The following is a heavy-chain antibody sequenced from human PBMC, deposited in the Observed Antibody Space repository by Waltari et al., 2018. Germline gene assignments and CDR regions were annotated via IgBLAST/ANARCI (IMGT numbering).Heavy chain of an antibody. CDR2: INPNSGGT. J-gene: IGHJ6*02. CDR3: ASRWYGDYDSYYYYGMDV. V-gene: IGHV1-2*02. D-gene: IGHD4-17*01. CDR1: GYTFTGYH. Sequence: QVQLVQSGAEVKKPGASVKVSCKASGYTFTGYHMHWVRPAPGQGLEWMGWINPNSGGTNYAQKFQGRVTMTRDTSISTAYMELSRLRSDDTAVYYCASRWYGDYDSYYYYGMDVWGQGTTVTVSS.